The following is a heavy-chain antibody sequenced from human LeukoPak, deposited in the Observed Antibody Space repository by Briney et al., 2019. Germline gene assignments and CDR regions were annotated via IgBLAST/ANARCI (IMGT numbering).Heavy chain of an antibody. CDR1: GFTFSSYG. Sequence: GRSLRLSCAASGFTFSSYGMHWVRQAPCKGLEWVAVIWYDGSNKYYADSVKGRFTISRDNSKNTLYLQMNSLRAEDTAVYYCARDRIAAAGTSYYYYYYGMDVWGKGTTVTVSS. CDR2: IWYDGSNK. CDR3: ARDRIAAAGTSYYYYYYGMDV. J-gene: IGHJ6*04. D-gene: IGHD6-13*01. V-gene: IGHV3-33*01.